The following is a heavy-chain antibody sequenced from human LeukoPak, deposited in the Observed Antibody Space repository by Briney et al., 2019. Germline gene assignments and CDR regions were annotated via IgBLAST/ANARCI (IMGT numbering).Heavy chain of an antibody. D-gene: IGHD6-19*01. J-gene: IGHJ2*01. CDR2: IKSDGSEE. V-gene: IGHV3-7*01. CDR3: AKEKTVAGWYFDL. Sequence: GGSLRLSCVASGFPFDIYWMSWVRQGPGKGLEWVANIKSDGSEEYYADSVKGLLTGSRDNAKNSLFLQMNSLRVEDTAVYYCAKEKTVAGWYFDLWGRGTLVTVSS. CDR1: GFPFDIYW.